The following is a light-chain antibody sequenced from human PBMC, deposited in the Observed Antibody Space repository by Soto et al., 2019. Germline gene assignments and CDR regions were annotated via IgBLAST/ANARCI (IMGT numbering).Light chain of an antibody. CDR2: GAS. CDR1: QSVSSN. CDR3: QQYHNWPIT. Sequence: EILMTQSPATLSLSRGEIATLSVRASQSVSSNLAWYQQKPGQAPRLLIYGASTRATGISARFSGSGSGTEFTLTISSLQSEDFAVYYCQQYHNWPITFGQGTRLEI. J-gene: IGKJ5*01. V-gene: IGKV3-15*01.